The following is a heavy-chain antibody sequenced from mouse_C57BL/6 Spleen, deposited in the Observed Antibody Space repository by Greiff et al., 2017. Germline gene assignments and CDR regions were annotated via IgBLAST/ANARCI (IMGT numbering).Heavy chain of an antibody. D-gene: IGHD1-1*01. CDR3: ARRGYGSISYYYAMDY. CDR1: GYTFTSYW. Sequence: QVQLQQPGAELVKPGASVKLSCKASGYTFTSYWMHWVKQRPGRGLEWIGRIDPNSGGTKYNEKFKSKATLTVDKPSSTAYMQLSILTSEDSAVYACARRGYGSISYYYAMDYWGQGTSVTVSS. CDR2: IDPNSGGT. V-gene: IGHV1-72*01. J-gene: IGHJ4*01.